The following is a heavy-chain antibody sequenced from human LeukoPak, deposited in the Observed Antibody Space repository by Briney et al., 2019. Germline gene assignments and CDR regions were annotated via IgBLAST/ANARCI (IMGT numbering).Heavy chain of an antibody. CDR1: GFTFSSYS. Sequence: GGSLRLSCAASGFTFSSYSMNWVRQAPGKGLEWVSSISSSSYIYYADSVKGRFTISRDTSENTMYLQMNTLRAEDTAVYYCARDGGSGIDYWGQGTLVTVYS. V-gene: IGHV3-21*06. CDR3: ARDGGSGIDY. J-gene: IGHJ4*02. CDR2: ISSSSYI. D-gene: IGHD3-10*01.